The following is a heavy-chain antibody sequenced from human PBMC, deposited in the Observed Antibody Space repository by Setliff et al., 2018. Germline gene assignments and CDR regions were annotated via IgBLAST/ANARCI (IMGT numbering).Heavy chain of an antibody. CDR2: IYYSGST. CDR1: GGSISSSRYY. D-gene: IGHD6-25*01. CDR3: ARVSGMGSPPYYYYYYGMDV. Sequence: SSETLSLTCTVSGGSISSSRYYWGWIRQPPGKGLEWIGSIYYSGSTYYNPSLKSRVTISVDTSKNQFSLKLSSVTAADTAVYYCARVSGMGSPPYYYYYYGMDVWGQGSLVTVSS. V-gene: IGHV4-39*07. J-gene: IGHJ6*02.